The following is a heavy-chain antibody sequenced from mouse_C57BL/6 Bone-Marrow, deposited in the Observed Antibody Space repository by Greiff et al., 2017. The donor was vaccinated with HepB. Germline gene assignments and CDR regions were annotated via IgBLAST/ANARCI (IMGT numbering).Heavy chain of an antibody. D-gene: IGHD2-1*01. CDR2: IHPNSGST. CDR1: GYTFTSYW. J-gene: IGHJ2*01. CDR3: ARRYGNYLYYFDY. V-gene: IGHV1-64*01. Sequence: VQLQQPGAELVKPGASVKLSCKASGYTFTSYWMHWVKQRPGQGLEWIGMIHPNSGSTNYNEKFKSKATLTVDKSSSTAYMQLSSLTSEDSAVYYCARRYGNYLYYFDYWGQGTTLTVSS.